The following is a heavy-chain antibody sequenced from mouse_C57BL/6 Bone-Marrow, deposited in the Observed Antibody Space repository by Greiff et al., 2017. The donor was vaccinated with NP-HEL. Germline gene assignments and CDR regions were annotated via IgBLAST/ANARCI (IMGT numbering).Heavy chain of an antibody. CDR2: IRGDGST. Sequence: VKLVESGPGLVAPSHSLSITCTVSGFSLTSYGVSWVRQPPGKGLEWLGVIRGDGSTNYYSALISSLSISKDNTKSQVFLKLNSLQADDTATYYCARQGGLRRPAGDYAMDYWGQGTSVTVSS. V-gene: IGHV2-3*01. D-gene: IGHD2-4*01. CDR3: ARQGGLRRPAGDYAMDY. J-gene: IGHJ4*01. CDR1: GFSLTSYG.